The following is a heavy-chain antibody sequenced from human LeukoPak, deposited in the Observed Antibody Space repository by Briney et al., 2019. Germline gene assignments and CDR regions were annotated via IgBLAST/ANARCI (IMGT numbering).Heavy chain of an antibody. J-gene: IGHJ3*02. D-gene: IGHD6-13*01. CDR3: ARDRVAAADDAFDI. CDR2: ISGSGNTI. CDR1: GFTFSSYE. V-gene: IGHV3-48*03. Sequence: PGGSLRLSCAASGFTFSSYEMNWVRQAPGKGLEWVSYISGSGNTIYYADSEKGRFTISRDNAKNSLYLQMNSLKAEDTAVYYCARDRVAAADDAFDIWGQGTMVTVSS.